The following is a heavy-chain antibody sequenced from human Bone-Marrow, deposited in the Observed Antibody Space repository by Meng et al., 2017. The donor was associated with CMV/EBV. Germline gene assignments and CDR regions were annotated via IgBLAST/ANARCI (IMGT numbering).Heavy chain of an antibody. CDR1: GFTFSSYA. J-gene: IGHJ4*02. CDR2: ISGSGGST. D-gene: IGHD2-15*01. V-gene: IGHV3-23*01. Sequence: GESLKISCAASGFTFSSYAMSWVRQAPGKGLERVSAISGSGGSTYYADSVKGRFTISRDNSKNTLYLQMNSLRAEDTAVYYCAKAGVYCSGGSCYSSGYFDYWGQGTLVTVSS. CDR3: AKAGVYCSGGSCYSSGYFDY.